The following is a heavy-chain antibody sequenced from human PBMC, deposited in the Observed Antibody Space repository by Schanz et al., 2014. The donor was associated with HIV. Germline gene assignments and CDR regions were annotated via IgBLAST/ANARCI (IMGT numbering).Heavy chain of an antibody. V-gene: IGHV3-30*18. CDR2: ISSDGSYK. CDR1: GFTFSSYA. J-gene: IGHJ4*02. D-gene: IGHD3-10*01. Sequence: VQLLESGGGLVQPGGSLRLSCAASGFTFSSYAMSWVRQAPGKGREWVAIISSDGSYKYYADSVKGRFTISRDNSKNTLYLQMNSLRAEDTAVFYCAKSGNGRSLDFWGQGTLLTVSS. CDR3: AKSGNGRSLDF.